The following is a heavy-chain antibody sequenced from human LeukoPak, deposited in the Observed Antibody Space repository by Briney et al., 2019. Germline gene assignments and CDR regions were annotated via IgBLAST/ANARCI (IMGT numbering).Heavy chain of an antibody. Sequence: ASVKVSCKASGYTFTGYYMHWVRQAPGQGLEWMGWINPNSGGTNYAQKFQGRVTMTTDTSTSTAYMELRSLRSDDTAVYYCAREGYSGYDYPGNWFDPWGQGTLVTVSS. V-gene: IGHV1-2*02. CDR2: INPNSGGT. J-gene: IGHJ5*02. CDR1: GYTFTGYY. D-gene: IGHD5-12*01. CDR3: AREGYSGYDYPGNWFDP.